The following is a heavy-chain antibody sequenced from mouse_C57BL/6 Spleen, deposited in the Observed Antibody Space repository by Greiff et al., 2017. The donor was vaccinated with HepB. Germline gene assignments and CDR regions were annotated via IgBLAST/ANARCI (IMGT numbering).Heavy chain of an antibody. Sequence: VKLQESGAELVRPGTSVKVSCKASGYAFTNYLIEWVKQRPGQGLEWIGVINPGSGGTNYNEKFKGKATLTADKSSSTAYMQLSSLTSEDSAVYFCARYGNYDYAMDYWGQGTSVTVSS. J-gene: IGHJ4*01. CDR1: GYAFTNYL. CDR2: INPGSGGT. V-gene: IGHV1-54*01. D-gene: IGHD2-1*01. CDR3: ARYGNYDYAMDY.